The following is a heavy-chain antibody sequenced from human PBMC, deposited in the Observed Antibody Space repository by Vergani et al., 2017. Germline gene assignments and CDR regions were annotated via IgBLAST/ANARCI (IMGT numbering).Heavy chain of an antibody. V-gene: IGHV4-61*02. J-gene: IGHJ4*02. CDR3: AREGDMDQLTTYYYDSSGYYYGYYFDY. CDR1: GGSISSGSYY. CDR2: IYTSGST. D-gene: IGHD3-22*01. Sequence: QVQLQESGPGLVKPSQTLSLTCTVSGGSISSGSYYWSWIRQPAGKGLEWIGRIYTSGSTNYNPSLKSRVTISVDTSKNQFSLKLSSVTAADTAVYYCAREGDMDQLTTYYYDSSGYYYGYYFDYWGQGTLVTVSS.